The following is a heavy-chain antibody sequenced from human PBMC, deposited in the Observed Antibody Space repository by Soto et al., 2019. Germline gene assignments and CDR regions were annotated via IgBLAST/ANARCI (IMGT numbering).Heavy chain of an antibody. CDR2: ISAYNGNT. CDR3: ARDRSSRLLWFGETRYNWFDP. CDR1: GYTFTSYG. J-gene: IGHJ5*02. Sequence: QVQLVQSGAEVKKPGASVKVSCKASGYTFTSYGISWVRQAPGQGLERMGWISAYNGNTNYAQKLQGRVTMTTDTSTSTAYMELRSLRSDDTAVYYCARDRSSRLLWFGETRYNWFDPWGQGTLVTVSS. D-gene: IGHD3-10*01. V-gene: IGHV1-18*01.